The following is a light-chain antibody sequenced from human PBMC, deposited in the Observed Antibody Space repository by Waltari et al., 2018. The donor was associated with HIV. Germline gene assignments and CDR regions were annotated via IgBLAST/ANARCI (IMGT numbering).Light chain of an antibody. CDR3: QSVDSSATYWV. V-gene: IGLV3-25*03. CDR1: ALPAQY. J-gene: IGLJ3*02. Sequence: SYELRQPPSVSVSPGQTARITCSGDALPAQYVYWYQQKPGQAPLLVIFKDSERPSGIPERFSGSRSGTTVTLTVTGVQAEDEADYYCQSVDSSATYWVFGGGTKLTVL. CDR2: KDS.